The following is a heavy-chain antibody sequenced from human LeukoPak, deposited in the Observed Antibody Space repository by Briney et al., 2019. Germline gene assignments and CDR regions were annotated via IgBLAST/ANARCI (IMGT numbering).Heavy chain of an antibody. CDR3: ASSDFWSGGTRTDY. CDR2: IIPIFGTA. D-gene: IGHD3-3*01. J-gene: IGHJ4*02. CDR1: GGTFSSYA. Sequence: SVKVSCKASGGTFSSYAISWVRRAPGQGLEWMGGIIPIFGTANYAQKFQGRVTITADKSTSTAYMELSSLRSEDTAVYYCASSDFWSGGTRTDYWGQGTLVTVSS. V-gene: IGHV1-69*06.